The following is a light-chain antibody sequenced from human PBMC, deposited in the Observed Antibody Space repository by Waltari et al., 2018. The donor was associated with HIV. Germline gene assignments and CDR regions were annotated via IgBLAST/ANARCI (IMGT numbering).Light chain of an antibody. Sequence: SSELTQDPAVSVALGQPVRITCQGDSLRRYYASWYQQKPGQAPVLVIYGKNNRPSGIPDRFSGSSSGNTASLTITGAQAEDEADYYCNSRDSSGNRWVFGGGTKLTVL. CDR3: NSRDSSGNRWV. V-gene: IGLV3-19*01. CDR1: SLRRYY. J-gene: IGLJ3*02. CDR2: GKN.